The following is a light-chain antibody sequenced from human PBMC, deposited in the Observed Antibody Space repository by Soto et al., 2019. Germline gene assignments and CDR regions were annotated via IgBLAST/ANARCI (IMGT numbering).Light chain of an antibody. CDR1: HSINSW. Sequence: DTQMTQVPSTLSASVGDRVTIGCWASHSINSWLAWYQQKPGKAPNLLIHRASTLQSGGPSRFSGSGSGTEFTLTISSLQPEDFATYYCQHYNTFPYTFGQGTKVEI. V-gene: IGKV1-5*03. CDR2: RAS. CDR3: QHYNTFPYT. J-gene: IGKJ2*01.